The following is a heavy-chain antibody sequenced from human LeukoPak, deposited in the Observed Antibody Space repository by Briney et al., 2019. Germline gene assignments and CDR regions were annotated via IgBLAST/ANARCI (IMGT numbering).Heavy chain of an antibody. D-gene: IGHD3-10*02. CDR2: IKEDGSET. V-gene: IGHV3-7*03. CDR1: GFTFSNYW. Sequence: PGGSLRLSCAASGFTFSNYWMSWVRQAPGKGPEWMGNIKEDGSETYYVDSVKGRFTISRDSAQNSLYLHMHSLRVEDTAVYYCARDPYVSNFDYWGQGTLVTVSS. CDR3: ARDPYVSNFDY. J-gene: IGHJ4*02.